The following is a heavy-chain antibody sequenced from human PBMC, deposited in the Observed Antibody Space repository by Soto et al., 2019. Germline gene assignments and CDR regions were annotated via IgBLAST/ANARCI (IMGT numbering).Heavy chain of an antibody. Sequence: GGSLRLSCAASGFTVSSNYMSWVRQAPGKGLEWVSVIYSGGSTYYADSVKGRFTISRDNSKNTLYLQMNSLRAEDTAVYYCARTPKEPVYGMDVWGQGTTVTVSS. CDR3: ARTPKEPVYGMDV. CDR2: IYSGGST. V-gene: IGHV3-66*01. D-gene: IGHD2-2*01. J-gene: IGHJ6*02. CDR1: GFTVSSNY.